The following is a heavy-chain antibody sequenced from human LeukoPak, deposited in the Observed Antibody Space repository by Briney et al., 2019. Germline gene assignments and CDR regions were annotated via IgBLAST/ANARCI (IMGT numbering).Heavy chain of an antibody. J-gene: IGHJ4*02. CDR1: GFTFSSYA. CDR3: AKARQLWFGELYFFDY. V-gene: IGHV3-23*01. CDR2: ISGSGGST. Sequence: PGGSLRLSCAASGFTFSSYAINWVRQAPGKGLEWVSAISGSGGSTYYADSVKGWFTISRDNSKNTLYLQMNGLRAEDTAVYYCAKARQLWFGELYFFDYWGQGTLVTVSS. D-gene: IGHD3-10*01.